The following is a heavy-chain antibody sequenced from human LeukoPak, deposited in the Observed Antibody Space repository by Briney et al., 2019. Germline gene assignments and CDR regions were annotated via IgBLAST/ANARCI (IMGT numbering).Heavy chain of an antibody. Sequence: SETLSLTCTVSGGSVSSGSCYWSWIRQPPGKGLEWIGYIYYSGSTNYNPSLKSRVTISIDTSKNQFSLKLSSVTAADTAVYYCARGRLVYYFDYWGQGTLVTVSS. CDR3: ARGRLVYYFDY. V-gene: IGHV4-61*01. D-gene: IGHD6-6*01. J-gene: IGHJ4*02. CDR2: IYYSGST. CDR1: GGSVSSGSCY.